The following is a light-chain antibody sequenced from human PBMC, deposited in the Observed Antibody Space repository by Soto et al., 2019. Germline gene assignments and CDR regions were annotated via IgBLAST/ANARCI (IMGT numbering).Light chain of an antibody. J-gene: IGLJ2*01. CDR1: SGHSNYA. V-gene: IGLV4-69*01. CDR3: QTWGTGIHVL. Sequence: QPVLTQSPSASASLGASVKLTCTLSSGHSNYAIAWHQQQPEKGPRYLMKVNSDGSHSKGDGIPDRFSGSSSGAERYLTISSLQSDDEADYYCQTWGTGIHVLFGGGTKVTVL. CDR2: VNSDGSH.